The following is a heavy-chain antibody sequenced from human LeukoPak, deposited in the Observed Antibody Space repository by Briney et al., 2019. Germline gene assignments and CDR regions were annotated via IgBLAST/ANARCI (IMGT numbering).Heavy chain of an antibody. CDR3: AREYHRWEPGYFDY. CDR2: INPNSGGT. CDR1: GYTFTGYY. J-gene: IGHJ4*02. Sequence: ASVNVSCKASGYTFTGYYMHWVRQAPGQGLEWMGWINPNSGGTNYAQKFQGWVTMTRDTSISTAYMELSRLRSDDTAVYYCAREYHRWEPGYFDYWGQGTLVTVSS. V-gene: IGHV1-2*04. D-gene: IGHD1-14*01.